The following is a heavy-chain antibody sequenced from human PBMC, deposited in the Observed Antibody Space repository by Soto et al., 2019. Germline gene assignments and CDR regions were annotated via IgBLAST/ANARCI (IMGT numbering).Heavy chain of an antibody. D-gene: IGHD6-6*01. V-gene: IGHV3-23*01. CDR3: AKAQKGRQLAAYHYFNYYGMDV. CDR1: GFTFSSYA. Sequence: GSLRLSCAASGFTFSSYAMSWVRQAPGKGLEWVSSISGSGGTIYYTDSVKGRFTISRDNSKNMLHLQMKSLRAEDTAVYYCAKAQKGRQLAAYHYFNYYGMDVWGQGTTVTVSS. J-gene: IGHJ6*02. CDR2: ISGSGGTI.